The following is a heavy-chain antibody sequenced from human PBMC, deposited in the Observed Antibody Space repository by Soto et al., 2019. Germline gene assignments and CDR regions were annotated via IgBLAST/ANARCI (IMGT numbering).Heavy chain of an antibody. J-gene: IGHJ4*03. CDR1: GFTVSASA. D-gene: IGHD6-13*01. CDR3: AIIGSSSWLERDY. Sequence: EVQLLESGGGLVQPGGSLRLSCAASGFTVSASAVSWVRQAPGKGLEWVATINNIGGSTYHADSVKGRFSISRDNSKNTLYLQANSLRAEDTAVYYCAIIGSSSWLERDYWGHGTLVACSS. V-gene: IGHV3-23*01. CDR2: INNIGGST.